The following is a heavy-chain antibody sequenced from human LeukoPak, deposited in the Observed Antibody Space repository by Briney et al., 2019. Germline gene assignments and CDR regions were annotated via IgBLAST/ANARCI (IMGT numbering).Heavy chain of an antibody. V-gene: IGHV4-34*01. D-gene: IGHD1-26*01. J-gene: IGHJ5*02. Sequence: PSETLSLTCAVYGGSFSGYYWSWIRQPPGKGLEWIGEINHSGSTNYNPSLKSRVTISVDTSKNQFSLKLSSVTAADTAVYYCARDSPSGSSNWFDPWGQGTLVTVSS. CDR2: INHSGST. CDR1: GGSFSGYY. CDR3: ARDSPSGSSNWFDP.